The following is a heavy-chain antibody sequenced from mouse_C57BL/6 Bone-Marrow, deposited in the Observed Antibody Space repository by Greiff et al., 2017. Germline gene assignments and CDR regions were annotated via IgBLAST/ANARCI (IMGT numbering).Heavy chain of an antibody. Sequence: VQLQQSGAELARPGASVKLSCKASGYTFTSYGISWVKQRTGQGLEWIGEIYPRSGNTYYNEKFKGKATLTADKSSSTAYMELRSLTSEDSAVYFCARGGGLRSYFDYWGQGTTLTVSS. CDR1: GYTFTSYG. CDR3: ARGGGLRSYFDY. D-gene: IGHD2-4*01. J-gene: IGHJ2*01. V-gene: IGHV1-81*01. CDR2: IYPRSGNT.